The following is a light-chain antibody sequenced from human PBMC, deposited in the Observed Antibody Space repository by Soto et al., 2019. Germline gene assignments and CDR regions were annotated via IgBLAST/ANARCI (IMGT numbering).Light chain of an antibody. Sequence: EIVLTQSPATLSLSPGERAILSCRASQSVSNFLAWYQQKPGQAPRLLIFDVSTRATGVPPRFSGSGSGTDFTLTIIGLEPEDFAIYYGQQRSNWPLTFGGGTKVEIK. CDR3: QQRSNWPLT. V-gene: IGKV3-11*01. J-gene: IGKJ4*01. CDR1: QSVSNF. CDR2: DVS.